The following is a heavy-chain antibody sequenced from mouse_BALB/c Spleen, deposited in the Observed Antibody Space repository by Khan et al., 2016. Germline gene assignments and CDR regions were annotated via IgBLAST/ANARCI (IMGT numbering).Heavy chain of an antibody. V-gene: IGHV1S136*01. CDR2: ITPYNDGT. J-gene: IGHJ1*01. CDR3: ARKNYYVSSFYWYFDV. Sequence: VQLQQSGPELVKPGASVKMSCKASGYTFISYVMHWVKQKPGQGLEWIGYITPYNDGTKYNEKFKGKATLTSDKSSSTAYMELSSLTSEDSAVYYCARKNYYVSSFYWYFDVWGAGTTDTVSS. CDR1: GYTFISYV. D-gene: IGHD1-1*01.